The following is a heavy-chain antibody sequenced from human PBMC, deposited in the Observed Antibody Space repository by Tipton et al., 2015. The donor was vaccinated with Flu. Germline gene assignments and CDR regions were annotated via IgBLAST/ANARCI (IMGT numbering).Heavy chain of an antibody. V-gene: IGHV4-61*02. Sequence: TLSLTCTDSGGSVSSETYYWSWIRQPAGKGLEWIGRIYTSGSVNYNPSLKSRVTISLDTAKNQFSQRLTSVTAADTAVYYCARSTYYYGSGSSDYWGQGTLVTVSS. CDR3: ARSTYYYGSGSSDY. CDR1: GGSVSSETYY. J-gene: IGHJ4*02. CDR2: IYTSGSV. D-gene: IGHD3-10*01.